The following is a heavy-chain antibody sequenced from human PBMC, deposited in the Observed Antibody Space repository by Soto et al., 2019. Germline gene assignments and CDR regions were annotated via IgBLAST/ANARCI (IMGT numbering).Heavy chain of an antibody. J-gene: IGHJ4*02. CDR2: ISAFNGQT. CDR3: GRGRSGQIVVFY. D-gene: IGHD1-26*01. Sequence: GASVKVSCKASGYTFTSYGVSWVRQAPGQGLEWMGWISAFNGQTNYIQKVQGRVTLTTEASTSTAYMELRSLRSDDTAVYYCGRGRSGQIVVFYWGQGTPVTVSS. V-gene: IGHV1-18*01. CDR1: GYTFTSYG.